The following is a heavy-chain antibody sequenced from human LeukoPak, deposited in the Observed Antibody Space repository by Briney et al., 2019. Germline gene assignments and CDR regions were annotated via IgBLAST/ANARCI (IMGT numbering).Heavy chain of an antibody. Sequence: ETLSLTCTVSGGSISSYYWSWIRQPPGKGLEWIGEINHSGSTNYNPSLKSRVTISVDTSKNQFSLKLSSVTAADTAVYCCASTYYDFWSGYPWNYWGQGTLVTVSS. CDR2: INHSGST. CDR1: GGSISSYY. D-gene: IGHD3-3*01. V-gene: IGHV4-34*01. CDR3: ASTYYDFWSGYPWNY. J-gene: IGHJ4*02.